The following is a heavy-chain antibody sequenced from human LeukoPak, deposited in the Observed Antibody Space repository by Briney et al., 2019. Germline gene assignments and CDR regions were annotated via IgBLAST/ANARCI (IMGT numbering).Heavy chain of an antibody. CDR3: ARGVRSGN. V-gene: IGHV3-7*03. J-gene: IGHJ4*02. D-gene: IGHD6-6*01. CDR1: GFTFSTYW. CDR2: IKEDGNEQ. Sequence: GGSLRLSCAASGFTFSTYWMTWVRQAPGKGLEWVANIKEDGNEQHYVDSVKGRSTISRDNDKNSLYLQMHSLRVEDTAVYYCARGVRSGNWGQGTLVTVSS.